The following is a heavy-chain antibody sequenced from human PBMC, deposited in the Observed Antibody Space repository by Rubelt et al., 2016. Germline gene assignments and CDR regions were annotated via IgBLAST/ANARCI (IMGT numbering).Heavy chain of an antibody. CDR2: ISAYNGNT. CDR1: GYTFTSYG. CDR3: ARDVGGNSVLYYFDY. Sequence: QVQLVQSGAEVKKPGASVKVSCKASGYTFTSYGISWVRQAPGQGLEWMGWISAYNGNTNYAQKRQGRVTMTTDTSTSTVYMELRSRRSDDTAVYYCARDVGGNSVLYYFDYWGQGTLVTVSS. D-gene: IGHD4-23*01. J-gene: IGHJ4*02. V-gene: IGHV1-18*01.